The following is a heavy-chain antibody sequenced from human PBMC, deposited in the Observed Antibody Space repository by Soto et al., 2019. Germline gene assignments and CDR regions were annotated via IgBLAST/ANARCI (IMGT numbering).Heavy chain of an antibody. CDR2: IYHSGRP. D-gene: IGHD1-26*01. J-gene: IGHJ4*02. Sequence: QVQLQESGPGVVKPSGPLSLTCAVSGGSVSSDYWWSWVRLPPGKGLEGIGEIYHSGRPNYNPSLKSVVTISLDKSKNQLSLILNSVTAADTAVYYCAIDPPSYGRDFDYWGQGTLVTVSS. V-gene: IGHV4-4*02. CDR3: AIDPPSYGRDFDY. CDR1: GGSVSSDYW.